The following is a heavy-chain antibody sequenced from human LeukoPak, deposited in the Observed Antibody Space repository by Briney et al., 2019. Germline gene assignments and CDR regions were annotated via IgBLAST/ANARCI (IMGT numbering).Heavy chain of an antibody. J-gene: IGHJ4*02. CDR1: GFTLCSYE. CDR2: ISSSGSAI. D-gene: IGHD6-19*01. Sequence: PGGSLRLSRAGSGFTLCSYEMNWVRHAPREGLEWVSKISSSGSAIYYADAVKGRFTISRDNAKSTLYLQMNSLRAEDTAVYYCARGGSLGYWGQGTLVTVST. CDR3: ARGGSLGY. V-gene: IGHV3-48*03.